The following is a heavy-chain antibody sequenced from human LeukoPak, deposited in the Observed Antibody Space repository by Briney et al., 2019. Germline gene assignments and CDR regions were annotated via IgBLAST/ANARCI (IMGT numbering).Heavy chain of an antibody. CDR2: IYTSGST. CDR3: ARVRSYCSSTSCSAVYYYMDV. V-gene: IGHV4-61*02. Sequence: SETLSLTCTVSGGSISSGSYYWSWIRQPAGKGLEWIGRIYTSGSTNYNPSLKSRVTISVDTSKNQFSLKLSSVTAADTAVYYCARVRSYCSSTSCSAVYYYMDVWGKGTTVTISS. D-gene: IGHD2-2*01. J-gene: IGHJ6*03. CDR1: GGSISSGSYY.